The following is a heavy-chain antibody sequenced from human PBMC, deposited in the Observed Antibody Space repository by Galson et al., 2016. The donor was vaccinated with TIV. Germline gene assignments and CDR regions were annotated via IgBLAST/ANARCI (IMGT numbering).Heavy chain of an antibody. D-gene: IGHD4-17*01. CDR1: GYSIKSGHF. Sequence: TLSLTCAVSGYSIKSGHFWGWIRQPPGKGLQWIGSIYESGTTYSNPSLKSRLTMSVDTSKNQFSLKLSSVTAADTAVYYCIREGSTVTMHHYFGMDVWGQGTSVTVSS. J-gene: IGHJ6*02. CDR2: IYESGTT. CDR3: IREGSTVTMHHYFGMDV. V-gene: IGHV4-38-2*02.